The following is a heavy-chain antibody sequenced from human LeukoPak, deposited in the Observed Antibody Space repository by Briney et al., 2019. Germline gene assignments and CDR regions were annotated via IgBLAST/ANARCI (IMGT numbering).Heavy chain of an antibody. CDR1: GGSMRGHY. CDR2: IYYSGGT. CDR3: ARVGLYSASWSYFDD. D-gene: IGHD6-13*01. V-gene: IGHV4-59*11. Sequence: PSETLSLTCTVSGGSMRGHYWSWIRQPPGKGLEWMGYIYYSGGTSFNPSLKSRVTISVDTSKNQFSLRLSSVTAADTAVYYCARVGLYSASWSYFDDWGQGTLVTVSS. J-gene: IGHJ4*02.